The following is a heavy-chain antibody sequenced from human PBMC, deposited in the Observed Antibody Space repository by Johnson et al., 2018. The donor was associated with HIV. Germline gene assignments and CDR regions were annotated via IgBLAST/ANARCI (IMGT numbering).Heavy chain of an antibody. D-gene: IGHD5-18*01. Sequence: VESGGGLVQSGESLRLSCAASGITVNTNYMSWVRRAPGKGLEWVSVIFSVGNTYYADSVKGRFTISRDNSRNMLYLQSNSLRPEDTAVYYCARDGRDLVTRGGFDVWGPGTVVTVSS. CDR1: GITVNTNY. V-gene: IGHV3-66*02. J-gene: IGHJ3*01. CDR2: IFSVGNT. CDR3: ARDGRDLVTRGGFDV.